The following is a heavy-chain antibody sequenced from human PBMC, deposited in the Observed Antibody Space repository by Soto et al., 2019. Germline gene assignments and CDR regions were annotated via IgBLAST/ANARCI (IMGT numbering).Heavy chain of an antibody. CDR1: GGTFSSYA. D-gene: IGHD5-12*01. J-gene: IGHJ4*02. CDR3: ARDGRGYSDY. Sequence: ASVKVSCKASGGTFSSYAISWVRQAPGQRLEWMGWISAYNGNTNYAQKLQGRVSMTTDTSTSTAYMELRSLRSDDAAVYYCARDGRGYSDYWGQGTLVTVSS. V-gene: IGHV1-18*01. CDR2: ISAYNGNT.